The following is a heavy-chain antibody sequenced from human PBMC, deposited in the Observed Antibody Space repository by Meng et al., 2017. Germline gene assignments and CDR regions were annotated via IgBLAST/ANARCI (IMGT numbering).Heavy chain of an antibody. CDR1: GGSISSSNW. V-gene: IGHV4-4*02. Sequence: QAHLQESGPGLLKPSGTLSLTCAGSGGSISSSNWWSWVRQPPGKGLEWIGEIYHSGSTNYNPSLKSRVTISVDKSKNQFSLKLSSVTTADTAVYYCARDQNCSSTSCYVNYYYGMDVWGQGTTVTVSS. CDR2: IYHSGST. J-gene: IGHJ6*02. D-gene: IGHD2-2*01. CDR3: ARDQNCSSTSCYVNYYYGMDV.